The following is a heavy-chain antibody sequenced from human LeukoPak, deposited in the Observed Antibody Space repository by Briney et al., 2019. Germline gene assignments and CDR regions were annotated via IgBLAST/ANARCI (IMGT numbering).Heavy chain of an antibody. CDR2: IYSGGST. V-gene: IGHV3-66*01. J-gene: IGHJ4*02. D-gene: IGHD6-13*01. CDR1: GFTVSSNY. Sequence: PGGSLRLSCAASGFTVSSNYMSWVRQAPGKGLEWVSLIYSGGSTYYADSVEGRFTISRDNSKNTLYLQMNSLRAEDTAVYYCARGSSSWYALDYWGQGTLVTVSS. CDR3: ARGSSSWYALDY.